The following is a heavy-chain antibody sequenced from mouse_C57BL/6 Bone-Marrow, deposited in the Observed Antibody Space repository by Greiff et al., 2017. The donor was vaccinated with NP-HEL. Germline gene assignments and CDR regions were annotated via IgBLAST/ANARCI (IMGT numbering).Heavy chain of an antibody. Sequence: QVTLKECGPGILQSSQTLSLTCSFSGFSLSTSGMGVSWIRQPSGKGLEWLAHIYWDDDKRYNPSLKSRLTISKDTSRNQVFLKITSVDTADTATYYCARREDDDYYYFDYWGQGTTLTVSS. CDR1: GFSLSTSGMG. D-gene: IGHD2-4*01. CDR2: IYWDDDK. J-gene: IGHJ2*01. CDR3: ARREDDDYYYFDY. V-gene: IGHV8-12*01.